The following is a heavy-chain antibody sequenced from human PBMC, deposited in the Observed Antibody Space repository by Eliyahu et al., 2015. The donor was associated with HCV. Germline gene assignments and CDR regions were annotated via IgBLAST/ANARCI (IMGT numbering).Heavy chain of an antibody. CDR1: GFPFSSYV. Sequence: EVQLLESGGGLVQPGGSLXLSCAVSGFPFSSYVMSWVRQAPGKGLEWVSAIRASGDTTYYADSVKGRFTISRDISKNTLYLQMNSLRAEDTAIYYCAKGAQGSSVFGYWGQGTLVTVSS. CDR3: AKGAQGSSVFGY. CDR2: IRASGDTT. J-gene: IGHJ4*02. D-gene: IGHD6-6*01. V-gene: IGHV3-23*01.